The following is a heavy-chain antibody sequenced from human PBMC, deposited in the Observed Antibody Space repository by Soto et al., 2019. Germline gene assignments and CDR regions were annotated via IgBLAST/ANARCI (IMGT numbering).Heavy chain of an antibody. J-gene: IGHJ6*02. CDR2: IIPIFGTA. CDR3: AREAHTAIGPPYYYYYGMDV. V-gene: IGHV1-69*01. D-gene: IGHD5-18*01. CDR1: GGTFSSYA. Sequence: QVQLVQSGAEVKKPGSSVKVSCKASGGTFSSYAISWVRQAPGQGLEWMGGIIPIFGTANYAQKFQGRVTITADESTSTAYMELSSLRSEDTAVYYCAREAHTAIGPPYYYYYGMDVWGQGTTVTVSS.